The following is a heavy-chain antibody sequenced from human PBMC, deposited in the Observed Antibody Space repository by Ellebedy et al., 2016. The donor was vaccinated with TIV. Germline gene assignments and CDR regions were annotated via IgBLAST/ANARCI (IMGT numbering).Heavy chain of an antibody. D-gene: IGHD3-10*01. CDR2: ISYDGSNK. CDR3: ARDTRSGSYDY. Sequence: PGGSLRLSCAASGFTFSSYAMHWVRQAPGTGLEWVAVISYDGSNKYYADSVKGRFTISRDNSKNTLYLQMNSLRAEDTALYYCARDTRSGSYDYWGQGTLVTVSS. CDR1: GFTFSSYA. V-gene: IGHV3-30*01. J-gene: IGHJ4*02.